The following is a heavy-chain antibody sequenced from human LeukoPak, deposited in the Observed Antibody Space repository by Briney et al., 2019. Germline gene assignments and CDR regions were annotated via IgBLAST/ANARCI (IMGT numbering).Heavy chain of an antibody. D-gene: IGHD3-3*01. V-gene: IGHV4-39*07. CDR2: IYYSGST. CDR1: GGSISSYY. CDR3: ARDGITIFGVVIIEWFDP. J-gene: IGHJ5*02. Sequence: PSETLSLTCTVSGGSISSYYWGWIRQPPGKGLEWIGSIYYSGSTYYNPSLKSRVTISVDTSKNQLSLKLSSVTAADTAVYYCARDGITIFGVVIIEWFDPWGQGTLVTVSS.